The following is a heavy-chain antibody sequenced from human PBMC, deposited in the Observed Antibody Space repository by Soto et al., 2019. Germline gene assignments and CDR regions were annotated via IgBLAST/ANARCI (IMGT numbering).Heavy chain of an antibody. D-gene: IGHD3-10*01. CDR1: GGSISSYY. Sequence: QVQLQESGPGLVKPSETLSLTCTVSGGSISSYYWSWIRQPPGKGLEWIGYIYYSGSTNYNPSLKSRVTISVDTSKNQCSLKLSSVTAADTAVYYCATSHYGSGMGYYYYYMDVWGKGTTVTVSS. CDR2: IYYSGST. J-gene: IGHJ6*03. V-gene: IGHV4-59*08. CDR3: ATSHYGSGMGYYYYYMDV.